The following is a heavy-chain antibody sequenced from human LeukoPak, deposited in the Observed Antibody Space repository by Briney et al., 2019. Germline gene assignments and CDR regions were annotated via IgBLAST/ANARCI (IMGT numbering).Heavy chain of an antibody. V-gene: IGHV3-15*01. CDR1: GFTFSDAW. CDR3: SIRYCSGTSCPGY. Sequence: GGFLRLSCAASGFTFSDAWVSWVRQAPGKWPEWVGRIKSSADDGATDYAAPVKGRFTVSRDDSKDTLYLQMNSLKTEDTAVYYCSIRYCSGTSCPGYWGQGTLVTVSS. J-gene: IGHJ4*02. D-gene: IGHD2-8*02. CDR2: IKSSADDGAT.